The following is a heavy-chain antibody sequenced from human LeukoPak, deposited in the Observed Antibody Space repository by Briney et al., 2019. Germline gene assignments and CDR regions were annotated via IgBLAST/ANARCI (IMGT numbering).Heavy chain of an antibody. J-gene: IGHJ4*02. CDR2: IYSSGIT. D-gene: IGHD1-26*01. CDR1: GGSIGSYY. V-gene: IGHV4-4*07. CDR3: ARVRSGSYYFDY. Sequence: SETLSLTCSVSGGSIGSYYWSWIRQPAGKGLEWIGRIYSSGITNYNSSLKSRVTMSVDTSKNQFSLKLNSVTAADTAFYYCARVRSGSYYFDYWGQGTLVTVSS.